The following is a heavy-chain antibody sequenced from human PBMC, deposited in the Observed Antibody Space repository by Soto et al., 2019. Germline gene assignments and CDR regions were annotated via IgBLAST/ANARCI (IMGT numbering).Heavy chain of an antibody. CDR2: IIPIFGTA. V-gene: IGHV1-69*01. J-gene: IGHJ6*02. Sequence: QVQLVQSGAEVKKPGSSVKVSCKASGGTFSSYAISWVRQAPGQGLEWMGGIIPIFGTANYAQKFQGRVTITADESTSTAYMELSSLRSEDTAVYYCARSGGLGYCSSPSCSLHEYYYYGMDVWGQGTTVTVSS. CDR1: GGTFSSYA. D-gene: IGHD2-2*01. CDR3: ARSGGLGYCSSPSCSLHEYYYYGMDV.